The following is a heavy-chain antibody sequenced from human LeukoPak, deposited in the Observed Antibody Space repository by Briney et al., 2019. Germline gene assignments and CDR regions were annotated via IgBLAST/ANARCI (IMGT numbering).Heavy chain of an antibody. CDR2: IYPDDSDT. CDR3: ARPRREVAALDY. Sequence: GESLKISCKASGYSFTTHWIGWVRHKPGKGLEWMGIIYPDDSDTRYSPSFQGQVNISADQSSNTTYLQWSSLKASDTAICYCARPRREVAALDYWGQGTLVTVSS. D-gene: IGHD6-6*01. J-gene: IGHJ4*02. V-gene: IGHV5-51*01. CDR1: GYSFTTHW.